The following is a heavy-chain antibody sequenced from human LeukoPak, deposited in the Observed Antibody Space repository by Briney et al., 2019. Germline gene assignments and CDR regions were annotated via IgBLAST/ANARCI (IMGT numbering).Heavy chain of an antibody. CDR3: ARNRAAAGTGWFDP. CDR1: GFTVSSNY. D-gene: IGHD6-13*01. V-gene: IGHV3-53*01. CDR2: IYSGGST. J-gene: IGHJ5*02. Sequence: GGSLRLSCAASGFTVSSNYVSWVRQAPGKGLEWVSVIYSGGSTYYADSVKGRFTISRDNSKNTLYLQMNSLRAEDTAVYYCARNRAAAGTGWFDPWGQGTLVTVSS.